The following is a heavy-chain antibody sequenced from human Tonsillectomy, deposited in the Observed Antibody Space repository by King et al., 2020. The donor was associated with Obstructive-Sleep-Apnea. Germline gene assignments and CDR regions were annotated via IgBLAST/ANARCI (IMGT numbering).Heavy chain of an antibody. CDR3: ARTYYYDSSAYYPEGFDY. Sequence: VQLVESGAEVKKPGSSVKVSCKASGGIFSSYAISWVRQAPGQGLEWMGGIISMFGVPNYAQKFQGRVTITADESTSTAYMELSSLRSDDTAVYYCARTYYYDSSAYYPEGFDYWGQGTPVTVSS. J-gene: IGHJ4*02. CDR2: IISMFGVP. CDR1: GGIFSSYA. V-gene: IGHV1-69*01. D-gene: IGHD3-22*01.